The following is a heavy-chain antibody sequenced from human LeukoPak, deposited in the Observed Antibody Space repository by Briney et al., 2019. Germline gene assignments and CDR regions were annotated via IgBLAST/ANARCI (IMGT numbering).Heavy chain of an antibody. J-gene: IGHJ4*02. D-gene: IGHD4-17*01. V-gene: IGHV4-39*01. CDR3: ARLTVTTGLDY. CDR2: IYYSGST. Sequence: SETLSLTCTVSGGSISSSSYYWGWIRQPPGKGLEWIGSIYYSGSTYYNPSLKSRLTISVDTSKNQFSLKLSSVTAADTAVYYCARLTVTTGLDYWGRGTLVTVSS. CDR1: GGSISSSSYY.